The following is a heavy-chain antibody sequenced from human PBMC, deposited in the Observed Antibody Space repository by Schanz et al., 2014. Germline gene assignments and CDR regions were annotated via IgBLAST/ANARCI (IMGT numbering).Heavy chain of an antibody. Sequence: QVQLVESGGGVVQPGRSLRLSCAASGFTFSSYGMQWVRQAPGKGLEWVAVIWYDGNKKYYADSVKGRFTVSRDNSKNTVDLQMDSLRAEDTAVYYCARDKGGYYPFDYWGQGSLVTVSS. CDR3: ARDKGGYYPFDY. D-gene: IGHD3-22*01. CDR2: IWYDGNKK. V-gene: IGHV3-33*01. J-gene: IGHJ4*02. CDR1: GFTFSSYG.